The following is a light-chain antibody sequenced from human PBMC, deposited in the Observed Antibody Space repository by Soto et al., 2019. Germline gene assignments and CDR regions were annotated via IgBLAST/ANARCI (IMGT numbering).Light chain of an antibody. CDR3: QSYDSSLSVVV. CDR1: SSNIGAGYD. Sequence: QSVLTQPPSVSGAPGQRVIISCTGSSSNIGAGYDVKWYQQLPGTAPKLLIYGDTNRPSGVPDRFSGSKSGTSASLAITGLQTEDEADYYCQSYDSSLSVVVFGGGTKLTV. J-gene: IGLJ2*01. V-gene: IGLV1-40*01. CDR2: GDT.